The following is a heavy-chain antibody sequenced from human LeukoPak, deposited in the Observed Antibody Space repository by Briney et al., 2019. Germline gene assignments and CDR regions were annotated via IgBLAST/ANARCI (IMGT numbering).Heavy chain of an antibody. Sequence: PSETLSLTCTVSGGSISSYYWSWIRQPPGKGLEWIGYIYYSGSTNYNPSLKSRVTISVDTSKNQFSLKLSSVTAADTAVYYCARQPGIGPIRGVIPYYYYYYGMDVWGQGTTVTVSS. J-gene: IGHJ6*02. D-gene: IGHD3-10*01. CDR3: ARQPGIGPIRGVIPYYYYYYGMDV. CDR2: IYYSGST. CDR1: GGSISSYY. V-gene: IGHV4-59*08.